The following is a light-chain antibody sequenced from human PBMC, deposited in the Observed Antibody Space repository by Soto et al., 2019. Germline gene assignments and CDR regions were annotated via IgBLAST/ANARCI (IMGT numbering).Light chain of an antibody. J-gene: IGLJ2*01. V-gene: IGLV1-51*01. CDR2: DNI. CDR1: SSNVGDNS. Sequence: QSALTQPPSVSAAPGQTVTISCSGNSSNVGDNSVSWYQQLPGTAPNLLLYDNIKRPSGIPDRFSGSKSGTSATLDITGVQTGDEADYYCGTWDNSKTVIFGGGTKVTVL. CDR3: GTWDNSKTVI.